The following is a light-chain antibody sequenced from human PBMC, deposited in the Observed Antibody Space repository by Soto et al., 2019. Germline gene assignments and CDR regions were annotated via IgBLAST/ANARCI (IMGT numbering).Light chain of an antibody. CDR1: QSVSSSY. CDR3: QQYGSSST. Sequence: EIVLTQSPGTLSLSPGERATLSCRASQSVSSSYLAWYQQKPGQAPRLLIYGASSRATGIPDRFSGSGSGTDFTLTISRLEPEDFVFYYCQQYGSSSTFGGGTKVEIK. V-gene: IGKV3-20*01. CDR2: GAS. J-gene: IGKJ4*01.